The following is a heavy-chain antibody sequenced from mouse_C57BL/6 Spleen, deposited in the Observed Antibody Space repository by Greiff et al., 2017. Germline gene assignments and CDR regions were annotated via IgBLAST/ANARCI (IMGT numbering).Heavy chain of an antibody. CDR3: ARKTSYYSNLFDY. J-gene: IGHJ2*01. Sequence: VQLKESGPELVKPGASVKISCKASGYSFTGYYMNWVKQSPEKSLEWIGEINPSTGGTTYNQKFKAKATLTVDKSSSTAYMQLKSLTSEDSAVYYCARKTSYYSNLFDYWGQGTTLTVSS. CDR1: GYSFTGYY. D-gene: IGHD2-5*01. V-gene: IGHV1-42*01. CDR2: INPSTGGT.